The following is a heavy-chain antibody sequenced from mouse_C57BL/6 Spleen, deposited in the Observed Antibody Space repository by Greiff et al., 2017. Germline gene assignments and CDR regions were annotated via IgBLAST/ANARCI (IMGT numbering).Heavy chain of an antibody. J-gene: IGHJ4*01. Sequence: VQLQQSGPELVKPGASVKISCKASGYAFSSSWMNWVKQRPGKGLEWIGRIYPGDGDTNYNGKFKGKATLTADKSSSTAYMQLRSLTSEDSAVYFCARGNYYGYAMDYWGQGTSVTVSS. D-gene: IGHD1-1*01. CDR3: ARGNYYGYAMDY. V-gene: IGHV1-82*01. CDR1: GYAFSSSW. CDR2: IYPGDGDT.